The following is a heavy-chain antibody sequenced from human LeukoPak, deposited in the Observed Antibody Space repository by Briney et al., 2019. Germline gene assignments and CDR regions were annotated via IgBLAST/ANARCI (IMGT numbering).Heavy chain of an antibody. CDR2: ISYDGSNK. J-gene: IGHJ6*02. Sequence: GGSLRLSCAASGFTFSSYGMHWVRQAPGKGLEWVAVISYDGSNKYYADSVKGRFTISRDNSKNTLYLQMNSLRAEDTAVYYSAKDSTVDTDYYYGMDVWGQGTTVTVSS. CDR3: AKDSTVDTDYYYGMDV. V-gene: IGHV3-30*18. D-gene: IGHD5-18*01. CDR1: GFTFSSYG.